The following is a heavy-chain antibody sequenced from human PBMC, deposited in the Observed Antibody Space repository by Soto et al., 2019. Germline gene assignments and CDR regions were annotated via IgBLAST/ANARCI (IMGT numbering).Heavy chain of an antibody. J-gene: IGHJ5*02. CDR1: GFTFSSYA. V-gene: IGHV3-23*01. D-gene: IGHD4-17*01. Sequence: PGGSLRLSCAASGFTFSSYAMSWVRQAPGKGLEWVSAISGSGGSTYYADSVKGRFTISRDNSKNTLYLQMNSLRAEDTAVYYSAKDLTYADYAWIDNCGQGTLVTVSS. CDR2: ISGSGGST. CDR3: AKDLTYADYAWIDN.